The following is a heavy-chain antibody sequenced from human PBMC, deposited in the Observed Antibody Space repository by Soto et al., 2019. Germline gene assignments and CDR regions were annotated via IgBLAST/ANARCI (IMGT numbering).Heavy chain of an antibody. D-gene: IGHD2-21*01. V-gene: IGHV4-39*01. J-gene: IGHJ6*02. CDR3: ARHDWARFYGTDV. CDR2: IYYSGGT. Sequence: SETLSLTCSVSGASIITSYYWAWIRQPPGKGLEWIGSIYYSGGTYYNPSLKSRVTIFVDTSKSQFSLMLASVTAADTAVYYCARHDWARFYGTDVWGQGTTVTVSS. CDR1: GASIITSYY.